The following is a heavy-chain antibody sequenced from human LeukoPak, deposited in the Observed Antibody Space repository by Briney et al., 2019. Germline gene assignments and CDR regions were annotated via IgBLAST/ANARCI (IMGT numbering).Heavy chain of an antibody. CDR3: ARTGGSKGFDP. D-gene: IGHD3-16*01. Sequence: SQTLSLTCTVSGGSISSGGYYWSWIRQPPGKGLEWIGYIYHSGSTYYNPSLKSRVTISVDRSKNQFSLKLSSVTAADTAVYYCARTGGSKGFDPWGQGTLVTVSS. CDR2: IYHSGST. V-gene: IGHV4-30-2*01. CDR1: GGSISSGGYY. J-gene: IGHJ5*02.